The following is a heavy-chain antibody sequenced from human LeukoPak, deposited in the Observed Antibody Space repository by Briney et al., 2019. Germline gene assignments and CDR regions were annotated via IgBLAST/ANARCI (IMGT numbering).Heavy chain of an antibody. Sequence: PSETLSLTCTVSGGSLTTDNWWTWVRPPPGKGLEWIGEIHHSGSTNYNPSLKSRVNISIDKSKNQFSLKLTSVTAADTAVYYCARGYYHDSKWGQGILVTVSS. D-gene: IGHD3-22*01. V-gene: IGHV4-4*02. CDR2: IHHSGST. CDR3: ARGYYHDSK. CDR1: GGSLTTDNW. J-gene: IGHJ4*02.